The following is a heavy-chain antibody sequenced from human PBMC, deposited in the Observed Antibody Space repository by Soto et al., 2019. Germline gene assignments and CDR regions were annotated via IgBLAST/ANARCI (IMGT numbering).Heavy chain of an antibody. J-gene: IGHJ5*02. Sequence: GSLRLSCAASGFTFSSYAMSWVRQAPGKGLEWVGFIRNTPYGGTTDYAASVRGRFTISRDDSASIAYLQMNSLETEDSGLYYCSRGSFGYYGPWGPGTLVTVSS. CDR2: IRNTPYGGTT. V-gene: IGHV3-49*04. D-gene: IGHD2-2*03. CDR1: GFTFSSYA. CDR3: SRGSFGYYGP.